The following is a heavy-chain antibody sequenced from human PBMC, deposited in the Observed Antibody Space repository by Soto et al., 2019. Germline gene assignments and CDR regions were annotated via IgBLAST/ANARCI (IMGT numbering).Heavy chain of an antibody. V-gene: IGHV3-23*01. J-gene: IGHJ4*02. CDR2: ITGSGGDT. CDR3: AKLGSSSWSPHYYFDY. D-gene: IGHD2-2*01. Sequence: GGSLRLSCAASGFTFSSYSMGWVRQASGKGLEWVSAITGSGGDTYSADSVKGRFTISRDNSKNTLYLQMNSLRAEDTAIYYCAKLGSSSWSPHYYFDYWGQGTLVTVSS. CDR1: GFTFSSYS.